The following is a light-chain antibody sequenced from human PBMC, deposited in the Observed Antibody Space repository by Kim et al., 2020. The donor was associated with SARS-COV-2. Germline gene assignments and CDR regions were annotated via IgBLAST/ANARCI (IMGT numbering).Light chain of an antibody. CDR2: GAS. Sequence: EVVMTQSPATLSVSPGEGATLSCRASQTINRGLAWYQQKPGQAPRLLISGASNRATGIPARFSGSWSATEFTLTISGLQSEDSAVYYCQQYNNWPLTFGGGTKVEIK. V-gene: IGKV3-15*01. J-gene: IGKJ4*01. CDR3: QQYNNWPLT. CDR1: QTINRG.